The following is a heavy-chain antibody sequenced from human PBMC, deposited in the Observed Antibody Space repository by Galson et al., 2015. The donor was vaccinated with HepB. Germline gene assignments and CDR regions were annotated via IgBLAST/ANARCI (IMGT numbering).Heavy chain of an antibody. CDR2: ISSAGNNQ. Sequence: SLRLSCAASGFTFNTYTMQWVRQAPGKGLEWVAAISSAGNNQFHADSVKGRFTFSRDNSDNKLYLQMSSLRVEDTAVYYCARDAMGRGSGSYSVFDYWGLRTLVTVSS. CDR1: GFTFNTYT. V-gene: IGHV3-30-3*01. D-gene: IGHD1-26*01. J-gene: IGHJ4*02. CDR3: ARDAMGRGSGSYSVFDY.